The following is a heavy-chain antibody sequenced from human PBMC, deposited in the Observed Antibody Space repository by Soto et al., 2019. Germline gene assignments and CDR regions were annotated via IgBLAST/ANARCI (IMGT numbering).Heavy chain of an antibody. J-gene: IGHJ4*02. CDR3: AIAPDY. CDR1: GDSIRSGAYS. Sequence: QLQLQESGSGLVKPSQTLSLTCAVSGDSIRSGAYSWSWIRQPPGKGLEWIAYIYHSGSTYYNPALKGRLAISAIRPKTQCSLTLTSVTAAETVRSYWAIAPDYWRQGAWVTVSS. V-gene: IGHV4-30-2*01. CDR2: IYHSGST.